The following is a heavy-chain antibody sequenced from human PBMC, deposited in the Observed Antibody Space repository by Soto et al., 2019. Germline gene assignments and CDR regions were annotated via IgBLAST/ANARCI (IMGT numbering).Heavy chain of an antibody. CDR2: ISSSGSTI. CDR1: GFTFSSYE. J-gene: IGHJ4*02. CDR3: ARVDVFSSTGYFDY. D-gene: IGHD3-9*01. Sequence: QPGGSLRLSCAASGFTFSSYEMNWVRQAPGKGLEWVSYISSSGSTIYYADSVKGRFTISRDNAKNSLYLQMNSLRAEDTAVYYCARVDVFSSTGYFDYWGQGTLVTVSS. V-gene: IGHV3-48*03.